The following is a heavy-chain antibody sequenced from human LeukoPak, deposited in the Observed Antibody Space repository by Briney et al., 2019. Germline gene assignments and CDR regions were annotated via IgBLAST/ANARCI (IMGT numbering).Heavy chain of an antibody. CDR2: IRYDGSNE. D-gene: IGHD3-22*01. J-gene: IGHJ5*02. CDR3: AKDPYGGYYDSSGLWFDP. V-gene: IGHV3-30*02. CDR1: GFTFSTYG. Sequence: GGSLRLSCAASGFTFSTYGMHWVRQAPGKGLEWVAFIRYDGSNEYYVHSVKGRFAISRDDSKNTLYLQMNSLRAEDTAVYYCAKDPYGGYYDSSGLWFDPWGQGTLVTVSS.